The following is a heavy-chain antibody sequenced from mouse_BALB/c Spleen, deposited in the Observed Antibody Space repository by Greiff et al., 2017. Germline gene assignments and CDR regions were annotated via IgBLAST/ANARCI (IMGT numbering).Heavy chain of an antibody. D-gene: IGHD2-14*01. Sequence: QVQLQQSGAELMKPGASVKISCKATGYTFSSYWIEWVKQRPGHGLEWIGEILPGSGSTNYNEKFKGKATFTADTSSNTAYMQLSSLTSEDSAVYYCARRRYDEGALAMDYWGQGTSVTVSS. V-gene: IGHV1-9*01. CDR3: ARRRYDEGALAMDY. J-gene: IGHJ4*01. CDR2: ILPGSGST. CDR1: GYTFSSYW.